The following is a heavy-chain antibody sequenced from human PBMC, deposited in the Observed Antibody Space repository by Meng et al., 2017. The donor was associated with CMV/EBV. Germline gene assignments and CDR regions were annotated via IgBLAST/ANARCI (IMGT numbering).Heavy chain of an antibody. V-gene: IGHV4-34*01. CDR1: GGSFSGYY. Sequence: SETLSLTCAVYGGSFSGYYWSWIRQPPGKGLEWIGEINHSGSTNYNPSLKSRVTISVDTSKNQFSLNLSSVTAADTAVYYCAREYCSSTSCYSDAFDIWGQGTMVTVSS. D-gene: IGHD2-2*01. CDR3: AREYCSSTSCYSDAFDI. CDR2: INHSGST. J-gene: IGHJ3*02.